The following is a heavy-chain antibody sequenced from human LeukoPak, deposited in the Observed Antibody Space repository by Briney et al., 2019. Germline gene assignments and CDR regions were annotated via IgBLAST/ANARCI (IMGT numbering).Heavy chain of an antibody. CDR1: AFTFSSYA. J-gene: IGHJ4*02. D-gene: IGHD4-23*01. Sequence: PGGSLRLSCAASAFTFSSYAMSWVRQAPGKGLEWVSTISDNGDSTYYADSVKGRFAISRDNSKNTLYLQMNSLRAEDTAVYYCAKYDYGGNPNEYYCDYWGQGTLVTVSS. CDR2: ISDNGDST. CDR3: AKYDYGGNPNEYYCDY. V-gene: IGHV3-23*01.